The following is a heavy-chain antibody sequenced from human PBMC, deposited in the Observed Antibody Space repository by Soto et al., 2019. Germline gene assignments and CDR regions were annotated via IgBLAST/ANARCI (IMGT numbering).Heavy chain of an antibody. CDR2: IYYSGST. J-gene: IGHJ4*02. Sequence: SETLSLTCTVSGDSISSSGYYWGWIRQPPGKGLEWIGSIYYSGSTYYNPSLKGRVTISVDTSKNQFSLKLSSVTAADTAIYFCARLVYDTRLNYMYFDFWGQGALVTVSS. CDR3: ARLVYDTRLNYMYFDF. D-gene: IGHD3-10*01. CDR1: GDSISSSGYY. V-gene: IGHV4-39*01.